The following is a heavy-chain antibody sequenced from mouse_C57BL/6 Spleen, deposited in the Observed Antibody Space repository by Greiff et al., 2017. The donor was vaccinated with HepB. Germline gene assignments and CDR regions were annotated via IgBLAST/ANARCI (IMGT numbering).Heavy chain of an antibody. Sequence: VKLVESGAELVKPGASVKLSCKASGYTFTEYTIHWVKQRPGQGLEWIGLFYPGSGSIKYNEKFKDKATLTADKSSSTAYMELSRVTSEDSAVYVCAIHEDGSYYFAYWGQGTLVTVSA. D-gene: IGHD2-12*01. J-gene: IGHJ3*01. CDR1: GYTFTEYT. CDR2: FYPGSGSI. V-gene: IGHV1-62-2*01. CDR3: AIHEDGSYYFAY.